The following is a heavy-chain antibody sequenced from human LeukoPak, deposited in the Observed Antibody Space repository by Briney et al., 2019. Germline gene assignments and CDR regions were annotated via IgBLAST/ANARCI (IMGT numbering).Heavy chain of an antibody. CDR1: GFTFSSYG. Sequence: GRSLRLSCAASGFTFSSYGMHWVRQAPGKGLEWVAVIWYDGSNKYYADSVKGRFTISRDNSKNTLYLQMNSLRAEDTAVYYCAREHYYDSSGYYYRNFDYWGQGTLVTVSS. V-gene: IGHV3-33*01. J-gene: IGHJ4*02. D-gene: IGHD3-22*01. CDR3: AREHYYDSSGYYYRNFDY. CDR2: IWYDGSNK.